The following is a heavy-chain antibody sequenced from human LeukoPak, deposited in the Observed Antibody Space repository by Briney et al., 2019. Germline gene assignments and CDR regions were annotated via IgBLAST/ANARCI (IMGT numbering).Heavy chain of an antibody. J-gene: IGHJ5*02. CDR2: IYYSGST. D-gene: IGHD1-26*01. Sequence: SETLSLTCTVSGGSISSYYWSWIRQPPGKGLEWIGYIYYSGSTNYNPSLKSRVTISVDTSKNQFSRKLSSVTAADTAVYYCARSGSYYGWFDPWGQGTLVTVSS. CDR1: GGSISSYY. CDR3: ARSGSYYGWFDP. V-gene: IGHV4-59*08.